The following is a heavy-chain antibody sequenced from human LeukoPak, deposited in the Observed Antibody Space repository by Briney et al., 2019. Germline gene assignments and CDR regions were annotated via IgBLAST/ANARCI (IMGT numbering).Heavy chain of an antibody. Sequence: SETLSLTCTVSGGSISSYYWSWIRQPPGKGLEWIGYIYYSGSTNYNPSLKSRVTISVDTSKNQFSLKLSSVTAADTAVYYCARGNDDFDIWGQGTMVTVSS. CDR1: GGSISSYY. J-gene: IGHJ3*02. V-gene: IGHV4-59*01. CDR2: IYYSGST. CDR3: ARGNDDFDI.